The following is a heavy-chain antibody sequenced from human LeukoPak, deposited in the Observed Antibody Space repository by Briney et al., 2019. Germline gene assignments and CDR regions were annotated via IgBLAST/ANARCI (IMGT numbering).Heavy chain of an antibody. CDR2: IYYSGCT. V-gene: IGHV4-30-4*08. D-gene: IGHD3-3*01. CDR1: GVSISRADYY. Sequence: SQTLSLTCTVSGVSISRADYYWSWIRQPPGKGLEWIGYIYYSGCTYYNPSLKSRATIAVDTSKNQFSLKLSSVTAADTAVYYCARDSDFWSGYYYFDYWGQGTLVTVSS. J-gene: IGHJ4*02. CDR3: ARDSDFWSGYYYFDY.